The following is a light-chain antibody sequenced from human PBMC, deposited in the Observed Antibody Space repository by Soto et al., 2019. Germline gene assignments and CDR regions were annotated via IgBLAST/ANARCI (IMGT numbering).Light chain of an antibody. CDR3: QHYNSFSEA. V-gene: IGKV1-5*03. J-gene: IGKJ1*01. CDR1: QTISSW. CDR2: KAS. Sequence: DIQMTQSPSTLSGSVGDRVTITCRASQTISSWLAWYQQKPGKAPKLLIYKASTLKSGVPARFSGSGSGTEFTLTISSLQPDDFATYYSQHYNSFSEAFGQGTKMDIK.